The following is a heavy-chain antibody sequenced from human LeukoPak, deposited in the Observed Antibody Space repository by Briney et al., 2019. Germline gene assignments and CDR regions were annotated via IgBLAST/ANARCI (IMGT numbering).Heavy chain of an antibody. CDR3: ARQGGGKPYFFDY. CDR1: GGSIRTYY. Sequence: PSETPSLTCTVSGGSIRTYYWNWIRQPPGKGLEWIGHIFYSGSTNYNPSLKSRVTMSIDTSKNQFSLKLNSVTAADTAVYYCARQGGGKPYFFDYWGQGTLVTVSS. V-gene: IGHV4-59*01. D-gene: IGHD4-23*01. CDR2: IFYSGST. J-gene: IGHJ4*02.